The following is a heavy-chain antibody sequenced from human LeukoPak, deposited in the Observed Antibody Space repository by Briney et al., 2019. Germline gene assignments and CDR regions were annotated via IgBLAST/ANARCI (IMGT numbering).Heavy chain of an antibody. CDR2: IYYSGST. J-gene: IGHJ4*02. V-gene: IGHV4-59*01. CDR3: ATLARSSGWKGGIDY. Sequence: PSETLSLTCTVSGGSISTYYWSWFRQPPGRGLDWSGYIYYSGSTNYNPSLKSRVTISVDTSKNQFSLTLSSVTAADTAVYYCATLARSSGWKGGIDYWGQGALVTVSS. D-gene: IGHD6-19*01. CDR1: GGSISTYY.